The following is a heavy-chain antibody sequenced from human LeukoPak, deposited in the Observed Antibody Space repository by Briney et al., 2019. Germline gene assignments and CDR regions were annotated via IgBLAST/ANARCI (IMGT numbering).Heavy chain of an antibody. J-gene: IGHJ5*02. CDR3: ARDHGDDSSGYYFA. CDR2: ISGSGGST. V-gene: IGHV3-23*01. Sequence: PGGSLRLSCAASGFTFSSYAMSWVRQAPGKGLEWVSAISGSGGSTYYADSVKGRFTISRDNSKNTLYLQMNSLRAEDTAVYYCARDHGDDSSGYYFAWGQGTLVTVPS. D-gene: IGHD3-22*01. CDR1: GFTFSSYA.